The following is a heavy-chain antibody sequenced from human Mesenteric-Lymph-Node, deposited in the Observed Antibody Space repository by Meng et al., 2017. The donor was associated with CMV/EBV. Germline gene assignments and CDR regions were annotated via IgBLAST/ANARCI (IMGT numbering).Heavy chain of an antibody. V-gene: IGHV3-33*01. D-gene: IGHD4-17*01. J-gene: IGHJ4*02. CDR3: ARVDDYAFDY. Sequence: GESLKISCAASGFTFSSFGMHWVRQAPGKGLEWVALIWYDGRDEDYADFVEGRFTISRDNSKNTLYLEMSSLRAEDTAVYYCARVDDYAFDYWGQGTLVTVSS. CDR2: IWYDGRDE. CDR1: GFTFSSFG.